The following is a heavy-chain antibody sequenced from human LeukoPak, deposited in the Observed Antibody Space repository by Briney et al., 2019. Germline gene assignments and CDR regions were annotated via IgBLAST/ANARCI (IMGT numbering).Heavy chain of an antibody. V-gene: IGHV3-48*03. D-gene: IGHD3-16*02. Sequence: GSLRLSCAASGFTFSSYEMNWVRQAPGKGLEWVSYISSSGSTIYYADSVKGRFTISRDNAKNSLYLQMNSLRAEDTAVYYCALSLDYYYGMDVWGQGTTVTVS. J-gene: IGHJ6*02. CDR1: GFTFSSYE. CDR3: ALSLDYYYGMDV. CDR2: ISSSGSTI.